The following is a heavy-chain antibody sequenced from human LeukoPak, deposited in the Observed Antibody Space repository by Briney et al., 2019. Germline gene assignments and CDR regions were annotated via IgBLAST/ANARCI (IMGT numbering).Heavy chain of an antibody. V-gene: IGHV6-1*01. CDR2: TYYRSKWYN. CDR1: GDSVSNNRAA. Sequence: SQTLSLTCAISGDSVSNNRAAWNWIRQSPSRGLEWLGRTYYRSKWYNDYAVSVKSRITNNPDTSKNQFSLQLNSVTPEDAAVYYCARDAGDQAYRYFDLWGRGILVTVSS. CDR3: ARDAGDQAYRYFDL. J-gene: IGHJ2*01. D-gene: IGHD1-1*01.